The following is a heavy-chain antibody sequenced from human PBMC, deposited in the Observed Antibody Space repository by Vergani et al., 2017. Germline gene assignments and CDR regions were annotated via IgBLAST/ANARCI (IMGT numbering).Heavy chain of an antibody. CDR1: GFTFSSYS. J-gene: IGHJ6*03. Sequence: EVQLVESGGGLVQPGGSLRLSCAASGFTFSSYSMNWVRQAPGKGLEWVSYISSSSSTIYYADSVKGRFTISRDNAKNSLYLQMNSLRDEDTAVYYCARGLDDYYDSSGYYALGYYYYYMDVWGKGTTVTVSS. CDR3: ARGLDDYYDSSGYYALGYYYYYMDV. D-gene: IGHD3-22*01. CDR2: ISSSSSTI. V-gene: IGHV3-48*02.